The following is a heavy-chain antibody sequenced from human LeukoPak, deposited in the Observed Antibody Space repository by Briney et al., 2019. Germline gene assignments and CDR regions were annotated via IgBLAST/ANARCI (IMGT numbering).Heavy chain of an antibody. D-gene: IGHD6-19*01. V-gene: IGHV1-69*01. CDR3: ARGGGIAVAGPFDY. J-gene: IGHJ4*02. CDR2: IIPIFGTA. Sequence: ASVKVSCKASGGTFSSYAISWVRQAPGQGLEWMGGIIPIFGTANYAQKFQGRVTITADESTSTAYMELSSLRSEDTAVYYCARGGGIAVAGPFDYWGQGTLVTVSS. CDR1: GGTFSSYA.